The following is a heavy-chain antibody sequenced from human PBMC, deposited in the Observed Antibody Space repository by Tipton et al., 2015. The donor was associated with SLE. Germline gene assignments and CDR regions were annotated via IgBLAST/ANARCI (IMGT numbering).Heavy chain of an antibody. V-gene: IGHV3-7*03. CDR2: IKQDGSEK. J-gene: IGHJ4*02. CDR1: GFTFSSYW. D-gene: IGHD5-12*01. CDR3: ARTRTVATIRYYFDF. Sequence: SLRLSCAASGFTFSSYWMSWVRQAPGKGLEWVANIKQDGSEKYYVDSVKGRFTISRDNAKNSLFLQMSSLRAEDTAVCYCARTRTVATIRYYFDFWGQGTLVTVSS.